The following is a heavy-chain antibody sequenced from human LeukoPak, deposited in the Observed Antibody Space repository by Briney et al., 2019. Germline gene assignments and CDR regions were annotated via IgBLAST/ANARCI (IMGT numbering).Heavy chain of an antibody. D-gene: IGHD2-2*01. CDR3: VKGYCSSTSCRLDS. V-gene: IGHV3-64D*06. CDR2: ISSNGVST. Sequence: GGPLRLSCSASGFTFSSFAFHGVCQAPGKGLEYVSAISSNGVSTYYADSVKGRFTISRDNSENTLYLQMSVRAEDTAVYYCVKGYCSSTSCRLDSWGQGTLVTVSS. CDR1: GFTFSSFA. J-gene: IGHJ4*02.